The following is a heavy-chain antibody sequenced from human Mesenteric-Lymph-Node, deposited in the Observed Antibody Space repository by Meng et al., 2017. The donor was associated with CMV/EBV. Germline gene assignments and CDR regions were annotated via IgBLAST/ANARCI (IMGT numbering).Heavy chain of an antibody. CDR2: INHSGST. V-gene: IGHV4-34*01. J-gene: IGHJ4*02. D-gene: IGHD2-2*01. CDR1: GGSLSGSD. Sequence: SQTLSLTCGVSGGSLSGSDWSWIRQPPGRRLEWIGEINHSGSTTYNPSLKSRVTISLDTSKNQFSLKLSSVTAADTAVYYCARDGCSSTSCPIDYWGQGTLVTVSS. CDR3: ARDGCSSTSCPIDY.